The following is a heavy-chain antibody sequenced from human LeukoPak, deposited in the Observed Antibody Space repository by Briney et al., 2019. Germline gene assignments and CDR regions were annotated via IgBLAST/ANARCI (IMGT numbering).Heavy chain of an antibody. Sequence: GGSLRLSCAASGFTFSNYGMHWVRQAPGKGLEWVAVISYDGSNKYYADSVKGRFTISRDNSKNTLYQQMNSLRAEDTAVYYCAKDRGLRYFDWLSELDYWGQGTLVTVSS. CDR1: GFTFSNYG. V-gene: IGHV3-30*18. J-gene: IGHJ4*02. CDR3: AKDRGLRYFDWLSELDY. D-gene: IGHD3-9*01. CDR2: ISYDGSNK.